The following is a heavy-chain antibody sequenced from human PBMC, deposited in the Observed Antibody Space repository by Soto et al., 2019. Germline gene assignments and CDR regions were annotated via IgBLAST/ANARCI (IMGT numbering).Heavy chain of an antibody. J-gene: IGHJ6*01. CDR1: GFDFTAAW. Sequence: QLVESGGGLVTPGKSVTLSCVGSGFDFTAAWMHWVRQAPGTGLEWVGHITRRGSGGTTDHSAPVRGRFNISRDESKDTENLQMSRLKTEHTAVYCCAIQRGTSGSSYYGVEVWGQGSTVTVTP. CDR3: AIQRGTSGSSYYGVEV. CDR2: ITRRGSGGTT. V-gene: IGHV3-15*07. D-gene: IGHD1-1*01.